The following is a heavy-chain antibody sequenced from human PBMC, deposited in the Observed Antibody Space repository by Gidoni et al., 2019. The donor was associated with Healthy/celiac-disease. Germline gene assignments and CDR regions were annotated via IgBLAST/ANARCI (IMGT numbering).Heavy chain of an antibody. Sequence: EVQLVQAGAEVNTPGESLTISCKGSGSSFTSYWIGWVRQMPGKGLEWLGIIYPGDSDTRYSPSCQGQVTISADKSISTAYLQWSSLKASDTAMYYCARQKGIAVAYDYWGQGTLVTVSS. CDR2: IYPGDSDT. CDR3: ARQKGIAVAYDY. V-gene: IGHV5-51*01. J-gene: IGHJ4*02. CDR1: GSSFTSYW. D-gene: IGHD6-19*01.